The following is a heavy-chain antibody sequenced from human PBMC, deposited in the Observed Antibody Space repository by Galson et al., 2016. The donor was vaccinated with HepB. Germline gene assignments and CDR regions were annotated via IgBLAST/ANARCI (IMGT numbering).Heavy chain of an antibody. V-gene: IGHV4-59*12. Sequence: ETLSLTCTVSGGSISGYYWSWYRQPPGKRLEWIGYVYHRESPQYNHSPKVRVTISVDTSTNQFSLTLSSVTAADTAGYYCARDTPLAWGQGTLVIVSS. CDR2: VYHRESP. D-gene: IGHD1-1*01. J-gene: IGHJ4*02. CDR3: ARDTPLA. CDR1: GGSISGYY.